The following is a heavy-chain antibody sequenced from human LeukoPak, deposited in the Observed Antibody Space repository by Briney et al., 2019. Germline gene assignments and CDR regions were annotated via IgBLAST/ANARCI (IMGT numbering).Heavy chain of an antibody. CDR3: ARVSYDFWSGYSNFDY. V-gene: IGHV4-59*06. Sequence: SETLSLTCTVSGGSISSYYWSWIRQHPGKGLEWIGYIYYSGSTYYNPSLKSRVTISVDTSKNQFSLKLSSVTAADTAVYYCARVSYDFWSGYSNFDYWGQGTLVTVSS. CDR1: GGSISSYY. J-gene: IGHJ4*02. CDR2: IYYSGST. D-gene: IGHD3-3*01.